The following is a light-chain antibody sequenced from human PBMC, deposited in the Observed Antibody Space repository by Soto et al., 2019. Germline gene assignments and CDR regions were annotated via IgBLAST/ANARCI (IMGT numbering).Light chain of an antibody. CDR2: AAS. Sequence: ELVLTQSPGTLSLSPGERTTLPCRASPSVSSYYLAWYQQKPGQAPRLRIYAASTRATGIPDRFSASESVTDFTLTISRLQADAFAVYYYQQYGSSPYTFGQGTKVEIK. V-gene: IGKV3-20*01. J-gene: IGKJ1*01. CDR1: PSVSSYY. CDR3: QQYGSSPYT.